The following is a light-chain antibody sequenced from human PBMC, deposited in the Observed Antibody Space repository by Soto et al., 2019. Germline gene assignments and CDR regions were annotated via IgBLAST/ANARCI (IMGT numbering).Light chain of an antibody. J-gene: IGKJ5*01. CDR1: QDISVY. Sequence: DIQMTQSPSSLSASVGDRVTITCRASQDISVYLAWYQQKPGKVPKLLIYSASTLQSGVPSRFSGGGSGTDFTLTISSLQPEDVATYFCQKFNTAPLTFGQGTRLEI. V-gene: IGKV1-27*01. CDR2: SAS. CDR3: QKFNTAPLT.